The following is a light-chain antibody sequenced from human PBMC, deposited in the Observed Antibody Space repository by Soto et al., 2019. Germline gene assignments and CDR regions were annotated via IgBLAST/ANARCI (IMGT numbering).Light chain of an antibody. CDR1: SSDVGGFNY. CDR2: DVS. V-gene: IGLV2-14*01. J-gene: IGLJ1*01. Sequence: QSALTQPASVSGSPGQSITISCTGTSSDVGGFNYVSWYQQHPGKAPKLMIYDVSNRPSGVSNRFSGSKSGNTASLTLSGLQAEDEADYYCSSYTSSSPDVFGTGTKVTVL. CDR3: SSYTSSSPDV.